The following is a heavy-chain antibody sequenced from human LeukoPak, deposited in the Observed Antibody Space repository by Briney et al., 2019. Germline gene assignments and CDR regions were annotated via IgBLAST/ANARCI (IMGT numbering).Heavy chain of an antibody. Sequence: SETLSLTCTVSGGSISSYYWSRIRQPPGKGLEWIGYIYYSGSTNYNPSLKSRVTISVDTSKNQFSLKLSSVTAADTAVYYCARGVVAARFWFDPWGQGTLVTVSS. V-gene: IGHV4-59*01. CDR3: ARGVVAARFWFDP. CDR2: IYYSGST. CDR1: GGSISSYY. J-gene: IGHJ5*02. D-gene: IGHD2-15*01.